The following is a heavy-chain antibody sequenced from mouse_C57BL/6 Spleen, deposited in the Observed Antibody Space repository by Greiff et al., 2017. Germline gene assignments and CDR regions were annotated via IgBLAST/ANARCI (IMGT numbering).Heavy chain of an antibody. CDR3: ARRDWAPYFDY. CDR1: GYAFSSYW. CDR2: IYPGDGDT. J-gene: IGHJ2*01. V-gene: IGHV1-80*01. Sequence: VQLQQSGAELVKPGASVKISCKASGYAFSSYWMNWVKQRPGKGLEWIGQIYPGDGDTNYNGKFKGKATLTADKSSSTAYMQLSSLTSEDSAVYFCARRDWAPYFDYWGQGTTLTVSS. D-gene: IGHD4-1*01.